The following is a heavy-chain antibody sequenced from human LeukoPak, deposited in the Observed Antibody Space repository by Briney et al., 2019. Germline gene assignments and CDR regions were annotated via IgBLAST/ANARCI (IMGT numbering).Heavy chain of an antibody. CDR2: ISDSGRRT. CDR1: GFTFRSFA. Sequence: PGGSLRLPCAASGFTFRSFAMNWVRQAPGKGLEWVSTISDSGRRTYYADSVKGRFTVSRDNSKNTLYLQMDSLRAEDTAVFYCAISLRGGYNSGHGDYWGPGTLVTVSS. V-gene: IGHV3-23*01. D-gene: IGHD5-18*01. J-gene: IGHJ4*02. CDR3: AISLRGGYNSGHGDY.